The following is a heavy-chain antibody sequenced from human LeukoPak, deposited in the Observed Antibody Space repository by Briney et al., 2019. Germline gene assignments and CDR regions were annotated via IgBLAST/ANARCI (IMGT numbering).Heavy chain of an antibody. D-gene: IGHD3-10*01. Sequence: AASVKVSCKVSGYTLTELSMHWVRQAPGKGLEWIGGFDPEDGETIYAQKFQGRVTMTEDTSTDTAYMELSSLRSEDTAVYYCARDSTYNGDSGGIDYWGQGTLVTVSS. V-gene: IGHV1-24*01. CDR1: GYTLTELS. CDR3: ARDSTYNGDSGGIDY. CDR2: FDPEDGET. J-gene: IGHJ4*02.